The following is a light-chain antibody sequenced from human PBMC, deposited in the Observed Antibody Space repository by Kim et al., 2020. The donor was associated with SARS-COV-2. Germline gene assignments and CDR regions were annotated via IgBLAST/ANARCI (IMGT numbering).Light chain of an antibody. J-gene: IGKJ1*01. CDR1: QQVSSN. CDR2: GAS. CDR3: QQYNNWPPRT. Sequence: PGGRATPSCRARQQVSSNVAGYQQQPGRAPRLLMYGASTRATGIPARFSGSGSGTEFTLTISSLQSEDFAVYYCQQYNNWPPRTFGQGTKVDIK. V-gene: IGKV3-15*01.